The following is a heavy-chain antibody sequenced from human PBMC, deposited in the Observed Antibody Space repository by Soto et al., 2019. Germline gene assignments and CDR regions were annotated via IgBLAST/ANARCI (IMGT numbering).Heavy chain of an antibody. CDR3: ARSGRKQMVRRNRFDL. CDR2: ITHSGST. V-gene: IGHV4-34*01. CDR1: GGSFSAYS. J-gene: IGHJ5*02. D-gene: IGHD6-13*01. Sequence: SETLSLTCAVYGGSFSAYSWSWIRQPPGKGLEWIGEITHSGSTYYNPSLKSRVTISVDTSKNQFSLKLSSVTAADTAVYYCARSGRKQMVRRNRFDLWGQGNLVTVSS.